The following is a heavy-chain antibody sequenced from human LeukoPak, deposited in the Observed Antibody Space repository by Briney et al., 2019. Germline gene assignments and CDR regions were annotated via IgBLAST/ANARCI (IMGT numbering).Heavy chain of an antibody. Sequence: GSLRLSCAVSGFTVSNDYMSWVRQAPGKGLEWVSVIYGGGDTYYADSVRGRFTISRDNFENTLFLQMDSLRPEDTAVYYCTRLLPSSHHFFDSWGQGTLVTVSS. CDR1: GFTVSNDY. V-gene: IGHV3-53*01. J-gene: IGHJ4*02. CDR3: TRLLPSSHHFFDS. CDR2: IYGGGDT. D-gene: IGHD6-6*01.